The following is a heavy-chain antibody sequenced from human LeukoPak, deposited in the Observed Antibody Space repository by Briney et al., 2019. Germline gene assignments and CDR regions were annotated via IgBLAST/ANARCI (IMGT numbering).Heavy chain of an antibody. D-gene: IGHD2-2*01. CDR1: GGSISSSSYY. J-gene: IGHJ4*02. Sequence: PSETLSLTCTVSGGSISSSSYYWGWIRQPPGKGLEWIGNIYYSGTTYYNPSLKSRVTISVDTSKNQSSLKLSSVTAADTAVYYCARYCSSTSCYVSLDYWGQGTLVTVSS. CDR3: ARYCSSTSCYVSLDY. V-gene: IGHV4-39*07. CDR2: IYYSGTT.